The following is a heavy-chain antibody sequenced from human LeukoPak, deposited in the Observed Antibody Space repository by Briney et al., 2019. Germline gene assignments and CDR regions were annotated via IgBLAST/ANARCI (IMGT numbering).Heavy chain of an antibody. CDR1: GFTFSSYG. V-gene: IGHV3-30*18. J-gene: IGHJ4*02. Sequence: GGSLRLSCAASGFTFSSYGMHWVRQAPGKGLEWVAVISYDASNKYYADSVKGRFTISRGNSKNTLYLQMNSLRTEDTAVYYCAKSGGYCSTTSCPPAFDYWGQGTLVTVSS. CDR2: ISYDASNK. CDR3: AKSGGYCSTTSCPPAFDY. D-gene: IGHD2-2*01.